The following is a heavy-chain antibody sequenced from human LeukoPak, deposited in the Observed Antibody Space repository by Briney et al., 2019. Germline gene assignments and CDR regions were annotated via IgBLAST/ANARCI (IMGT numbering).Heavy chain of an antibody. Sequence: GGSLRLSCAASGFTFSSYSMNWVRQAPGKGLEWVAVISYDGSNKYYADSVKGRFTISRDNSKNTLYLQMNSLRAEDTAVYYCAKDWDSGSYYFDYWGQGTLVTVSS. J-gene: IGHJ4*02. D-gene: IGHD1-26*01. CDR3: AKDWDSGSYYFDY. CDR1: GFTFSSYS. V-gene: IGHV3-30*18. CDR2: ISYDGSNK.